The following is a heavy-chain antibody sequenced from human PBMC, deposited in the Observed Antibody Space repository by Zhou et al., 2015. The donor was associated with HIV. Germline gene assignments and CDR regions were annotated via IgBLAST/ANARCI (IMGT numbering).Heavy chain of an antibody. D-gene: IGHD3-3*01. V-gene: IGHV1-8*02. CDR3: ARVSQRITICPT. J-gene: IGHJ5*02. CDR2: MNPYSGLT. Sequence: QVQLVQSGAEVKKPGSSVKVSCKASGGTFSSYAISWVRQAPGQGLEWMGWMNPYSGLTGYAQRFQGRLTMSRNTSIATAYMELSSLTSDDTAVYYCARVSQRITICPTWGQGTLVTVS. CDR1: GGTFSSYA.